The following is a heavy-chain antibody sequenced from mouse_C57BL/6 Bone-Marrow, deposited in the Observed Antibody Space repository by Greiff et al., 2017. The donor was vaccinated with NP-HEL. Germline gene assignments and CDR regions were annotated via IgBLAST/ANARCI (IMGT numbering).Heavy chain of an antibody. J-gene: IGHJ1*03. CDR3: AGCGDYGSRYFDV. CDR2: ISYSGST. V-gene: IGHV3-8*01. CDR1: GYSITSDY. Sequence: EVQRVESGPGLAKPSQTLSLTCSVTGYSITSDYWNWIRKFPGNKLEYMGYISYSGSTYYNPSPKSRISITRDTSKNQYYLQLNTVTTEDTATYYCAGCGDYGSRYFDVWGTGTTVTVSS. D-gene: IGHD1-1*01.